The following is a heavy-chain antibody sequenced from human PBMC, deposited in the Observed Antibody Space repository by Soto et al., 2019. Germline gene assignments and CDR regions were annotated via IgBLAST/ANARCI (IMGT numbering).Heavy chain of an antibody. D-gene: IGHD3-22*01. J-gene: IGHJ6*02. Sequence: PGGSLRLSCAASGFTFSSYGMHWVRQAPGKGLEWVAVIWYDGSNKYYADSVKGRFTISRDNSKNTLYLQMNSLRAEDTAVYYCARDLRYYYDSSGYLDVWGQGTTVTAYS. CDR2: IWYDGSNK. CDR1: GFTFSSYG. V-gene: IGHV3-33*01. CDR3: ARDLRYYYDSSGYLDV.